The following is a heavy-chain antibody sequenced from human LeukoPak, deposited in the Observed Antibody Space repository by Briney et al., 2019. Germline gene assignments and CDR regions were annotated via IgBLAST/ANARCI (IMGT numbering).Heavy chain of an antibody. D-gene: IGHD5-12*01. V-gene: IGHV3-23*01. CDR2: ISGSGGSA. CDR3: VRGGGYSGYLFYFDS. J-gene: IGHJ4*02. Sequence: GGSLRLSCVGSGLSFSTYAMSWVRQVPGKGLEWVSGISGSGGSAWYPDSVKGRFTIPRDNSRNTLYLQMTTLRAEDTAVFYCVRGGGYSGYLFYFDSWGQGTPVTVSS. CDR1: GLSFSTYA.